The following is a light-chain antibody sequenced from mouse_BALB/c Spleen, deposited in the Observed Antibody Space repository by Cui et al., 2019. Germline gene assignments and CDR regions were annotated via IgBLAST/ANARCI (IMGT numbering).Light chain of an antibody. Sequence: DIQMTQSPASQSASRGESVAIACLASQTIGTWLAWYQQKQGKSPQLLIYAATSLADGVPSRSSGSGSGTKFSVKISSLQAEDLVSYYCQQLYSTPYTFGGGTKLEIK. V-gene: IGKV12-98*01. CDR2: AAT. CDR1: QTIGTW. J-gene: IGKJ2*01. CDR3: QQLYSTPYT.